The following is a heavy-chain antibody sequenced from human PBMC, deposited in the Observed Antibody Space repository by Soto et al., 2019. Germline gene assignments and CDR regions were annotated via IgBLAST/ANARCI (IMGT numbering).Heavy chain of an antibody. V-gene: IGHV1-18*01. CDR3: ARENSYFDY. Sequence: QIQLLQSGAEVKKPGASVKVTCKASGYTFRNFGISWVRQAPGQGLEWMGWISAYNAIANYAQKFQGRLTMTADTSTSTAYMELRSLRSDDTAVYYCARENSYFDYWGQGTLVTVSS. CDR1: GYTFRNFG. CDR2: ISAYNAIA. J-gene: IGHJ4*02.